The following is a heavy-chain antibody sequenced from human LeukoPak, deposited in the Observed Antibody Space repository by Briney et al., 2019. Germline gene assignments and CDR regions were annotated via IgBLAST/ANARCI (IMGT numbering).Heavy chain of an antibody. CDR2: MNPNSGNT. D-gene: IGHD3-22*01. V-gene: IGHV1-8*03. CDR3: ARGWDSSGQMPFLY. Sequence: GASVKVSCKASGYTFTSYDINWMRQATGQGLEWMGWMNPNSGNTGYAQKFQGRVTITRNTSISTAYMELSSLRSEDTAVYYCARGWDSSGQMPFLYWGQGTLVTVSS. J-gene: IGHJ4*02. CDR1: GYTFTSYD.